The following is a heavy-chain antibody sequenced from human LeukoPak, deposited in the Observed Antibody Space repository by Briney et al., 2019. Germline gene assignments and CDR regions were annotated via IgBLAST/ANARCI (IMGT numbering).Heavy chain of an antibody. Sequence: TGGSLRLSCAASGFTFSSYAMNWVRQAPGKGLEWVSTITGSGDTTYYADSVKGRFTISRDNSKNTLYLQMNTLRAEDTAVYYCATGGKYSSSSLLGYWGQGTLVTVSS. CDR3: ATGGKYSSSSLLGY. J-gene: IGHJ4*02. CDR1: GFTFSSYA. V-gene: IGHV3-23*01. D-gene: IGHD6-6*01. CDR2: ITGSGDTT.